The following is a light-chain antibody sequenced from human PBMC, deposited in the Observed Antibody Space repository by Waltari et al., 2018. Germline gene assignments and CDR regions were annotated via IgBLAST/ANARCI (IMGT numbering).Light chain of an antibody. J-gene: IGKJ2*01. Sequence: EIVMTQSPVILSVSPGERATLSCRASQSINMNLAWYQQKPGQAPRILIYSASTRATGIPARFSGSGSGTEFTLAISSMQSEDFAVYFCQQYDDWPPYTFGQGTKLEIK. CDR1: QSINMN. V-gene: IGKV3D-15*01. CDR3: QQYDDWPPYT. CDR2: SAS.